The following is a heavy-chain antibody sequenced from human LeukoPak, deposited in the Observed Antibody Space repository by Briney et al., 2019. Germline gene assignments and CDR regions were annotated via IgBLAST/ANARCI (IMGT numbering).Heavy chain of an antibody. V-gene: IGHV4-39*07. J-gene: IGHJ4*02. Sequence: PSETLSLTCTVSGGSISSSSYYWGWIHQPPGKGLEWIGSIYYSGGTYYNPSLKSRVTISVDTSKNQFSLKLSSLTAADTAVYYCARSLHLQTGTVPIGPVDYWGQGTLVTVSS. CDR1: GGSISSSSYY. CDR2: IYYSGGT. D-gene: IGHD1-1*01. CDR3: ARSLHLQTGTVPIGPVDY.